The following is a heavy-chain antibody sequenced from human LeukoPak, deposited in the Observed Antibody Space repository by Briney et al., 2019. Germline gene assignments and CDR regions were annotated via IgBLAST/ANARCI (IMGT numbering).Heavy chain of an antibody. CDR3: ARLNWANWFDP. Sequence: GGSLRLSCAASGFTVSSNYMSWVPQAPGKGLEWVSVIYSGGSTYYADSVKGRFTISRDNSKNTLYLQMNSLRAEDTAVYYCARLNWANWFDPWGQGTLVTVSS. CDR2: IYSGGST. V-gene: IGHV3-53*01. D-gene: IGHD1-1*01. CDR1: GFTVSSNY. J-gene: IGHJ5*02.